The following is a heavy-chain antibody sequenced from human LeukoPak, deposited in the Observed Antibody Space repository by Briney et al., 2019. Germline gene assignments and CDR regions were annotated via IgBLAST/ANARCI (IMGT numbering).Heavy chain of an antibody. D-gene: IGHD2-15*01. J-gene: IGHJ5*02. CDR3: ARGVVVVVAATSVLDP. CDR1: GYTFTGYY. Sequence: AASVKVSCKASGYTFTGYYMHWVRQAPGQGLEWMGWINPNSGGTNYAQKFQGRVTMTRDTSISTAYMELSRLRSDDTAVYYCARGVVVVVAATSVLDPWGLGTLVTVSS. V-gene: IGHV1-2*02. CDR2: INPNSGGT.